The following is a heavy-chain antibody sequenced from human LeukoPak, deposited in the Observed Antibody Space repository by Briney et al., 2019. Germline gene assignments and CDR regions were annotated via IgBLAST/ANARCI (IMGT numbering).Heavy chain of an antibody. CDR1: GFTFRIYG. D-gene: IGHD3-22*01. CDR3: ARGRGYYDSSGYYLS. J-gene: IGHJ5*02. Sequence: PGRSLRLSCAASGFTFRIYGIHWVPQAPGKGREWVAVISYDGSNKYYADSVKGRVTISRDNAKNSLYLQMNSLRAEDTAVYYCARGRGYYDSSGYYLSWGQGTLVTVSS. CDR2: ISYDGSNK. V-gene: IGHV3-30*03.